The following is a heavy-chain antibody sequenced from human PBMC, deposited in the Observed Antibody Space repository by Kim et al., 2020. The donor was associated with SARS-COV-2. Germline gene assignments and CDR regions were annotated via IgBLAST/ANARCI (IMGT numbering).Heavy chain of an antibody. V-gene: IGHV4-39*01. D-gene: IGHD3-9*01. CDR3: ARQHDILTGPDLGFDP. CDR1: GGSISSSNYY. Sequence: SETLSLTCTVSGGSISSSNYYWGWIRQPPGKGLEWIGSIYYSGSTNYNPSLKSRVTISVDTSKTQFSLKLSSVTAADTAVYYCARQHDILTGPDLGFDPWGQGTLVTVSS. CDR2: IYYSGST. J-gene: IGHJ5*02.